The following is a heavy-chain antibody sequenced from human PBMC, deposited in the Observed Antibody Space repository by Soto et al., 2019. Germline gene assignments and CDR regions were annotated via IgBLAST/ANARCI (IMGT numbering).Heavy chain of an antibody. D-gene: IGHD2-2*01. CDR2: ITYDGSNA. V-gene: IGHV3-30*03. J-gene: IGHJ6*02. CDR1: GFIFSSYG. CDR3: ARDRGYQLRLDYGMDV. Sequence: QVQLVDSGGGVVQPGRSLRLSCEASGFIFSSYGMHWVRQAPGKGLEWVALITYDGSNADYADSVKGRFTISRDDSENTLYLQMNSLRSEDTALYYCARDRGYQLRLDYGMDVWGQGTTVTVSS.